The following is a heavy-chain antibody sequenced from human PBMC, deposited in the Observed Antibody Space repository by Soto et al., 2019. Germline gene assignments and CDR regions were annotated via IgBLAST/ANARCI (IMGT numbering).Heavy chain of an antibody. V-gene: IGHV1-69*01. CDR3: ARDGGRHSGGIDY. CDR2: IIPIFGTA. Sequence: QVQLVQSGAEVKKPGSSVKVSCKASGGTFSSYSINWVRQAPGQGLEWMGEIIPIFGTANYAQKFQGRVTIAADGSTSTAYMELSSLRSEDTAVYYCARDGGRHSGGIDYWGQGTLVTVSS. D-gene: IGHD1-26*01. J-gene: IGHJ4*02. CDR1: GGTFSSYS.